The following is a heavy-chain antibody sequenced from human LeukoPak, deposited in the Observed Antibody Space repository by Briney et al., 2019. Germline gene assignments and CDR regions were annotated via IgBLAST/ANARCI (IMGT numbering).Heavy chain of an antibody. CDR2: ITAPGTT. Sequence: GGSLRLSCEASGFNFNHYGMNWVRQAPGMGLEWVSGITAPGTTYYADSVKGRFTISRDNSKNTVYLQMNSLTAEDTATYFCARDLHWLAFDFWGQGSLVTVSS. D-gene: IGHD6-19*01. J-gene: IGHJ4*02. CDR3: ARDLHWLAFDF. CDR1: GFNFNHYG. V-gene: IGHV3-23*01.